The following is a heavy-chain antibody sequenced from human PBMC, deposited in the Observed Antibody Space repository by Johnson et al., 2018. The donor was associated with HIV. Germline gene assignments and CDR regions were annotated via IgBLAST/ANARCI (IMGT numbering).Heavy chain of an antibody. CDR2: ISYDGSNK. CDR1: GFTFDDFG. V-gene: IGHV3-30*03. Sequence: QVQLVESGGGVVRPGGSLRLSCAASGFTFDDFGMSWVRQAPGKGLEWVAVISYDGSNKYYADSVKGRFTISRDDSKNTLYLQMNSLKTEDTAVYYCTTGISWFGAITFDIWGQGTMVTVSS. D-gene: IGHD3-10*01. J-gene: IGHJ3*02. CDR3: TTGISWFGAITFDI.